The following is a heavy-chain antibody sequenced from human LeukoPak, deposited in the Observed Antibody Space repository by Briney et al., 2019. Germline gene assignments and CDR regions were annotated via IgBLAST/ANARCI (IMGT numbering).Heavy chain of an antibody. V-gene: IGHV1-18*01. CDR3: ARDREQWLAPDDAFDI. D-gene: IGHD6-19*01. Sequence: ASVKASCKASGYTFTSYGISWVRQAPGQGLEWMGWISAYNGNTNYAQKLQGRVTMTTDTSTSTAYMELRSLRSDDTAVYYCARDREQWLAPDDAFDIWGQGTMVTVSS. CDR2: ISAYNGNT. J-gene: IGHJ3*02. CDR1: GYTFTSYG.